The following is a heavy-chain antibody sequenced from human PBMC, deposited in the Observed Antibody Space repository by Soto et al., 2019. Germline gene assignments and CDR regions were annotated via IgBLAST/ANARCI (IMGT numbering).Heavy chain of an antibody. Sequence: PGGSLRLSCAASGFTFSNYAMSWVRQAPGKGLEWVSGISGGGSSTYYTDSVKGRFAISRDNAQTTLYLQMSSLRAEDAAVYYCAKNPNRYCNGDCYSAIQYFDFWGQGTLVTVSS. V-gene: IGHV3-23*01. J-gene: IGHJ4*02. CDR1: GFTFSNYA. CDR3: AKNPNRYCNGDCYSAIQYFDF. CDR2: ISGGGSST. D-gene: IGHD2-21*02.